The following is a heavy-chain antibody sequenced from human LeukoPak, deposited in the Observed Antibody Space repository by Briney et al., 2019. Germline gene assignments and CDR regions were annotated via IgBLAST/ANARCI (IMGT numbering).Heavy chain of an antibody. D-gene: IGHD6-13*01. CDR1: GFSFSDYY. Sequence: GGSLRLSCAASGFSFSDYYMSWIRQAPGKGLEWLSYIDGSGTFTNYADSVKGRFTISRDNAKNSLYLQMNSLRAEDSAVYYCARTLVAAPGTKGGPWGRGTLVTVSS. CDR2: IDGSGTFT. V-gene: IGHV3-11*03. CDR3: ARTLVAAPGTKGGP. J-gene: IGHJ5*02.